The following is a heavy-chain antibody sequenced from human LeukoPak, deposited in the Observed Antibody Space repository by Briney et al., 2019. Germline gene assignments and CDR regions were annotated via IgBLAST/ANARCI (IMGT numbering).Heavy chain of an antibody. J-gene: IGHJ6*03. V-gene: IGHV3-21*01. D-gene: IGHD3-9*01. CDR3: ARDSTRLRYFDWLNYYYYMDV. Sequence: PGGSLRLSCAASGFTFSSYSMNWVRQAPGKGLEWVSSISSSSSYIYYADSVKGRFTISRDNAKNSLYLQMNSLRAEDTAVYYCARDSTRLRYFDWLNYYYYMDVWGKGTTVTVSS. CDR2: ISSSSSYI. CDR1: GFTFSSYS.